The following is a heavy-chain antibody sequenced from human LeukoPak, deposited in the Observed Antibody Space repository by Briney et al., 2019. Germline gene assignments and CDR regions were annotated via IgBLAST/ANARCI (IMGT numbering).Heavy chain of an antibody. CDR2: INPNSGGT. CDR1: GYTFTGYY. Sequence: ASVKVSCKASGYTFTGYYMHWVRQAPGQRLEWMGRINPNSGGTNYAQKFRGRVTMTRDTSISTAYMELSRLRSDDTAVYYCARVRIAALNWFDPWGQGTLVTVSS. CDR3: ARVRIAALNWFDP. V-gene: IGHV1-2*06. D-gene: IGHD6-6*01. J-gene: IGHJ5*02.